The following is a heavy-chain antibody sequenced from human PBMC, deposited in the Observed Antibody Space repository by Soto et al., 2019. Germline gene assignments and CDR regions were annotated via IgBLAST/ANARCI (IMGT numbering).Heavy chain of an antibody. CDR2: INSDGSST. Sequence: EVQLVESGGGLVQPGGSLRLSCAASGFTFSSYWMHLVRQAPGKGLVWVARINSDGSSTSYADSVKGRFTISRDNAKNTLYLQMNSLRAEDTAVYYCARERGKAAAGHFDYWGQGTLVTVSS. J-gene: IGHJ4*02. D-gene: IGHD6-13*01. CDR1: GFTFSSYW. CDR3: ARERGKAAAGHFDY. V-gene: IGHV3-74*01.